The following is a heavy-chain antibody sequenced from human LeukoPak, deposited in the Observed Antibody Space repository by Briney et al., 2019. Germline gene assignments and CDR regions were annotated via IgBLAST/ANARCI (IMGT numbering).Heavy chain of an antibody. D-gene: IGHD3-9*01. J-gene: IGHJ4*02. CDR1: GSTFSSYG. Sequence: GGSLRLSCAASGSTFSSYGMHWVRQAPGKGLEWVAVIWYDGSNKYYADSVKGRFTISRDNSKNTLYLQMNSLRAEDTAVYYCATHDPPGRYFDWLLYYVLAYWGQGTLVTVSS. CDR2: IWYDGSNK. CDR3: ATHDPPGRYFDWLLYYVLAY. V-gene: IGHV3-33*01.